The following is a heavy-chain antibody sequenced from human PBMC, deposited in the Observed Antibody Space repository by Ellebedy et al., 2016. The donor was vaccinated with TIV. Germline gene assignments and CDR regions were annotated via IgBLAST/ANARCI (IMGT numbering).Heavy chain of an antibody. CDR1: GCTFSSYA. Sequence: SVKVSXKASGCTFSSYAISWVRQAPGQGLEWMGGIIPIFGTANYAQKFQGRVTITADESTSTAYMELSSLRSEDTAVYYCARAPAGFEYYYYGMDVWGQGTTVTVSS. D-gene: IGHD3-16*01. V-gene: IGHV1-69*13. CDR2: IIPIFGTA. CDR3: ARAPAGFEYYYYGMDV. J-gene: IGHJ6*02.